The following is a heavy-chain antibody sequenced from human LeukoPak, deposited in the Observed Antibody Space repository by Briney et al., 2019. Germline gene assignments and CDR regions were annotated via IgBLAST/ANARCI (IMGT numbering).Heavy chain of an antibody. Sequence: SETLSLTCGVSGGSINSGVWWSWVRQPPGKGLEWIGEIYHGGGSNYNASLRSPVTISVDKSKNQFSLQLNSVTAADTAVYYCARQYRDGGFYYGYYFDYWGPGILVTVSS. CDR2: IYHGGGS. CDR3: ARQYRDGGFYYGYYFDY. D-gene: IGHD3-22*01. V-gene: IGHV4-4*02. J-gene: IGHJ4*01. CDR1: GGSINSGVW.